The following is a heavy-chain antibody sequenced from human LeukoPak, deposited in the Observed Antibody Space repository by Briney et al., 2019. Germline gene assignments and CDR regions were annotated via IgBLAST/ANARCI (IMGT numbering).Heavy chain of an antibody. CDR2: INHSGGT. CDR1: GGSFSGYY. V-gene: IGHV4-34*01. D-gene: IGHD3-22*01. Sequence: SETLSLTCAVYGGSFSGYYWSWIRQPPGKGLEWIGEINHSGGTNYNPSLKSRVTISVDTSKNQFSLKLSSVTAADTAVYYCARGRYQYYYDSSGYLYWFDYWGQGTLVTVSS. CDR3: ARGRYQYYYDSSGYLYWFDY. J-gene: IGHJ4*02.